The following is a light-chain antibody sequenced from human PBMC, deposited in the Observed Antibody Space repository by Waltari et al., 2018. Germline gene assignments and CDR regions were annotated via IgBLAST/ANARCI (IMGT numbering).Light chain of an antibody. V-gene: IGKV3-20*01. CDR3: QKYNFLPAT. J-gene: IGKJ1*01. CDR2: HAS. CDR1: QGVGTY. Sequence: EIVLTQSPGTPSLSPGGRATLSCRASQGVGTYLAWYQQRPGQAPRLLLYHASIRATGIPDRFSGSGYGTDFSLTISRLEPEDFAVYYCQKYNFLPATFGQGTTVEIK.